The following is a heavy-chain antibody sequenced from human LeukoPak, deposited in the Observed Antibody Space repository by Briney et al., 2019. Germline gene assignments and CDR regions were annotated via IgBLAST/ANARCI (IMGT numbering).Heavy chain of an antibody. CDR1: GFTFSDYS. D-gene: IGHD2-21*01. CDR3: ARRFPVPVSSAGMYSAYYMDV. J-gene: IGHJ6*03. V-gene: IGHV3-21*01. CDR2: ISPSSGTYI. Sequence: GGSLRLSCAASGFTFSDYSMSWVRQAPGMGLEWISSISPSSGTYIYYADSVKGRFSISRDNAKNSLFLVMDSLRAEDTAVYYCARRFPVPVSSAGMYSAYYMDVWGKGTTVTVSS.